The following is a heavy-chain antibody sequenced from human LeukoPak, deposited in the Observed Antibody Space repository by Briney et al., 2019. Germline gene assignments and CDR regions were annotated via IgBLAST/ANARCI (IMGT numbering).Heavy chain of an antibody. V-gene: IGHV3-53*01. D-gene: IGHD2-21*02. CDR2: IYSDNT. J-gene: IGHJ3*02. CDR1: GFTVSSNS. CDR3: ARETGYCGGDCLDAFDI. Sequence: GGSLRLSCTVSGFTVSSNSMSWVRQAPGKGLEWVSFIYSDNTHYSDSVKGRFTISRDNSKNTLYLQMNSLRAEDTAVYYCARETGYCGGDCLDAFDIWGQGTMVTVSS.